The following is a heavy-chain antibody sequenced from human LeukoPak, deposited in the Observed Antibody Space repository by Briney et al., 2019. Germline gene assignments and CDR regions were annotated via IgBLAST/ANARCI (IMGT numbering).Heavy chain of an antibody. CDR3: ARPDYESSGYHY. D-gene: IGHD3-22*01. J-gene: IGHJ4*02. CDR1: GGSISGSSYY. V-gene: IGHV4-39*01. CDR2: IYYTGRT. Sequence: PSETLSLTCTVSGGSISGSSYYWGWIRQPPGKGLEWIGSIYYTGRTYYKPSLKSRVTISVDTSKNQFSLNLSSVTAADTAVYYCARPDYESSGYHYWGQGTLVTVSS.